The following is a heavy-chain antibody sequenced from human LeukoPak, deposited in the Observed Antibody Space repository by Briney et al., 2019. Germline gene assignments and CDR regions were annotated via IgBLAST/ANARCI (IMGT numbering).Heavy chain of an antibody. J-gene: IGHJ4*02. D-gene: IGHD5-12*01. CDR2: ILYDGSNK. CDR3: AKGLKYTGYDTAFDY. Sequence: GGSLRLPCAASGFTFCSNGMHWVRQAPGKGVVWGAFILYDGSNKYYANSVKGRFTISRDNSRDTLYLQMNSLRPEDTAVYYCAKGLKYTGYDTAFDYWGQGTLVTVSS. CDR1: GFTFCSNG. V-gene: IGHV3-30*02.